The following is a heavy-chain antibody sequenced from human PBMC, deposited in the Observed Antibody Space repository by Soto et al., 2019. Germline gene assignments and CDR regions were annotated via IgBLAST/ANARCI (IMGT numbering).Heavy chain of an antibody. Sequence: QIHLVQSGAEVKKPGASVKVSCKASGYTFTSYGITWGRQAPGQGLEWLGWISAHNANPNYAQKLQGRDILTRDTPTSTHRMELRSLISDYSAVYYGARARYGDYWGQGALVTVSS. CDR2: ISAHNANP. CDR1: GYTFTSYG. J-gene: IGHJ4*02. CDR3: ARARYGDY. D-gene: IGHD4-17*01. V-gene: IGHV1-18*01.